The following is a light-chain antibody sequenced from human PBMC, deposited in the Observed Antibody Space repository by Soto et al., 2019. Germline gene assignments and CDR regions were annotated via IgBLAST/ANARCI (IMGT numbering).Light chain of an antibody. CDR3: QQYYSPPYT. CDR1: QNVSYSSNNKNY. Sequence: DIVMTQSPDSLAVSLGERATINCKSGQNVSYSSNNKNYLAWYQQKPGQPPKLLIYWASTRESGVPDRFSGSGSGTDFTLTISSLQAEDVAVYYCQQYYSPPYTFGQGTKLEIK. J-gene: IGKJ2*01. V-gene: IGKV4-1*01. CDR2: WAS.